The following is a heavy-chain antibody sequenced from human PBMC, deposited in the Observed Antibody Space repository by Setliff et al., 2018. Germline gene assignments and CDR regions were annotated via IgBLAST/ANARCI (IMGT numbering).Heavy chain of an antibody. CDR1: GYTFTSYD. D-gene: IGHD3-22*01. J-gene: IGHJ4*02. CDR2: MNPNSGNT. Sequence: GASVKVSCKASGYTFTSYDINWVRQATGQGLEWMGWMNPNSGNTGYAQKFQGRVTMTRNTSISTAYMELSSLRSEDTAVYYCARDRPMVVAIPFDYWGQGSLVTVSS. V-gene: IGHV1-8*01. CDR3: ARDRPMVVAIPFDY.